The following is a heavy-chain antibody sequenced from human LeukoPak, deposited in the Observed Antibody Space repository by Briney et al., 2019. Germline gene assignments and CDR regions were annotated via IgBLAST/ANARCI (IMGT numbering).Heavy chain of an antibody. J-gene: IGHJ4*02. CDR2: ISSNGGST. CDR1: GFTFSSYA. D-gene: IGHD6-19*01. CDR3: ARYSSGWYFDY. V-gene: IGHV3-64*01. Sequence: GGSLRLSCAASGFTFSSYAMHWVRQAPGKGLEYVSAISSNGGSTYYANSVKGRFTISRDNSKNTLYLQMGSLRAEDMAVYYCARYSSGWYFDYWGQGTLVTVSS.